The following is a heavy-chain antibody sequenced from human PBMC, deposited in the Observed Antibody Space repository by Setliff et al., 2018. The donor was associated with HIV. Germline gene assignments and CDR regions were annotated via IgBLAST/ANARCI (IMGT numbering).Heavy chain of an antibody. D-gene: IGHD4-17*01. CDR3: TRSTTAD. CDR1: GYTFVGYY. J-gene: IGHJ4*02. Sequence: ASVKVSCKTSGYTFVGYYIHWVRLAPGQGLEWMGRVNPYTGDTDYGQRFQGRVTMTRDTSIRTAYMELRMLTSDDTAIYYCTRSTTADWGQGTMVTVSS. CDR2: VNPYTGDT. V-gene: IGHV1-2*06.